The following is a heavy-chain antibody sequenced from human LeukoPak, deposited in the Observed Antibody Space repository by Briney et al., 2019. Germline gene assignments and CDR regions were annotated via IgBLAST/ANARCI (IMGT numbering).Heavy chain of an antibody. CDR2: VNNRGTYT. J-gene: IGHJ4*02. Sequence: GGSLRLSCAASGISFSIYAMTWVRQAPGEGLEWVSGVNNRGTYTYYADSVKGRFTISRDNSRNILYLQMHSLRAEDTAMYYCARVSYYDSSGYYFLSYVDYWGQGTLVTVSS. CDR3: ARVSYYDSSGYYFLSYVDY. D-gene: IGHD3-22*01. V-gene: IGHV3-23*01. CDR1: GISFSIYA.